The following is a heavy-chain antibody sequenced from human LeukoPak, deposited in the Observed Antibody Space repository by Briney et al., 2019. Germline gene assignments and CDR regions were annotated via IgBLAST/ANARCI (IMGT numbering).Heavy chain of an antibody. CDR3: ARDSSSWYWFDP. CDR2: IYYSGST. CDR1: GYSISSSSYY. D-gene: IGHD6-13*01. J-gene: IGHJ5*02. V-gene: IGHV4-39*07. Sequence: SETLSLTCTVSGYSISSSSYYWGWIRQPPGKGLEWIGSIYYSGSTYYNPSLKSRVTISVDTSKNQFSLKLSSVTAADTAVYYCARDSSSWYWFDPWGQGTLVTVSS.